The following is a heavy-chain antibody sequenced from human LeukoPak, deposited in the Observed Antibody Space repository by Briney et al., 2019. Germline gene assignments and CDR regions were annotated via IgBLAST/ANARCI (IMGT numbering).Heavy chain of an antibody. J-gene: IGHJ3*02. CDR1: GYTCTGYY. V-gene: IGHV1-2*02. Sequence: ASVKVSCKASGYTCTGYYMHLVRQAPGHGLEWMGWINPDSDYRYYAQRFQGRVTMTRDTSINTAYMQLNRLQSDDTAIYYCARQSRDYAFDISGQGTMVTVSS. D-gene: IGHD5-24*01. CDR2: INPDSDYR. CDR3: ARQSRDYAFDI.